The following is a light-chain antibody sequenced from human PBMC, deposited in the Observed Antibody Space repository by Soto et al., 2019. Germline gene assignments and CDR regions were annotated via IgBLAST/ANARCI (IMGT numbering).Light chain of an antibody. V-gene: IGKV1-33*01. CDR1: QDIRNF. CDR2: DAS. J-gene: IGKJ4*01. CDR3: QQYHSRLT. Sequence: DIQMTQSPSSLSASVGDRVTITCQASQDIRNFLNWYQQKPGKAPKLLIYDASNLETGVPSRFSGSGSGTDFTFTSSSLQPEDVATYYCQQYHSRLTFGGGPKVEIE.